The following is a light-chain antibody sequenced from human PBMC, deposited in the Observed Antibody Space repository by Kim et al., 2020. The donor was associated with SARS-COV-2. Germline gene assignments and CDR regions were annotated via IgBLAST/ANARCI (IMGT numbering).Light chain of an antibody. CDR2: GAS. J-gene: IGKJ5*01. CDR3: QKYNSAPFT. CDR1: QGIGNY. Sequence: SVGDSVTLTCRASQGIGNYLAWYQQKPGKVPKLLIYGASTLQSGVPSRFSGSGSETDFILTISSLQPEDVATYYCQKYNSAPFTFGPGTRLEIK. V-gene: IGKV1-27*01.